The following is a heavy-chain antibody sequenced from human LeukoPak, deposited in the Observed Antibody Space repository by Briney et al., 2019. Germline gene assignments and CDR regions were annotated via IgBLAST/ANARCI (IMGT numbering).Heavy chain of an antibody. CDR3: ARAGPGRGYSYGYAVDY. D-gene: IGHD5-18*01. CDR1: GFTVSSNY. CDR2: IYSGGST. Sequence: PGGSLRLSCAASGFTVSSNYMSWVRLAPGKGLEWVSVIYSGGSTYYADSVKGRFTISRDNSKNTLYLQMNSLRAEDTAVYYCARAGPGRGYSYGYAVDYWGQGTLVTVSS. V-gene: IGHV3-66*01. J-gene: IGHJ4*02.